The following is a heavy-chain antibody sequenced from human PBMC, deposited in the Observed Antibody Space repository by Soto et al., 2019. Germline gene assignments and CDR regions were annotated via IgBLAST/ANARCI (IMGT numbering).Heavy chain of an antibody. CDR1: GFTFSNYA. V-gene: IGHV3-23*01. D-gene: IGHD3-22*01. CDR3: AKSRYADSSGDYYDF. CDR2: IGGRGTSS. Sequence: GGSLRLSCAASGFTFSNYAMSWVRQAPGKGPEWVSGIGGRGTSSYYADSVKGRFAISRDNSYNTLFLQLHSLRAEDTAVYYCAKSRYADSSGDYYDFWGQGTRVTVSS. J-gene: IGHJ4*02.